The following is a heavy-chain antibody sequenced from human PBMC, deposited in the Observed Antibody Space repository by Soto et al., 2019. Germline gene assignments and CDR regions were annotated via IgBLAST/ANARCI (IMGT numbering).Heavy chain of an antibody. V-gene: IGHV4-39*01. CDR2: VYYSGTT. CDR3: ARPPPHFWSGYFDP. Sequence: SETLSLTCTVSNGSISSKSHYWGWMRQPPGKGLEWIGTVYYSGTTYYNPSLKSRVIISVDPSKDQFSLKLSSVTAADSAVYYGARPPPHFWSGYFDPWAQGPRAPV. J-gene: IGHJ4*02. D-gene: IGHD3-3*02. CDR1: NGSISSKSHY.